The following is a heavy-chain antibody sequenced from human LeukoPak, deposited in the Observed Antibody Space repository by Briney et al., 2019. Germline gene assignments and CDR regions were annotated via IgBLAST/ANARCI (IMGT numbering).Heavy chain of an antibody. J-gene: IGHJ4*02. D-gene: IGHD3-10*01. V-gene: IGHV4-39*01. Sequence: PSETLSLTCTVSGGSISSSSYYWGWIRQPPGKGLEWIGSIYYSGSTYYNPSLKSRVTISVDTPKNQFSLKLSSVTAADTAVYYCASSHYYGSGSKSYWGQGTLVTVSS. CDR3: ASSHYYGSGSKSY. CDR1: GGSISSSSYY. CDR2: IYYSGST.